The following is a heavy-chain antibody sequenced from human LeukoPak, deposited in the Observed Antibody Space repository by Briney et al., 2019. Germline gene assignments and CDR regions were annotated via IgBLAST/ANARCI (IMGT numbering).Heavy chain of an antibody. Sequence: GGSLRLSCAASGFTFSGYSMNWVRQAPGKGLEWVSSISSSSSYIYYADSVKGRLTISRDNAKNSLYLQMNSLRAEDTAVYYCARTIAARGDYWGQGTLVTVSS. V-gene: IGHV3-21*01. CDR3: ARTIAARGDY. CDR1: GFTFSGYS. J-gene: IGHJ4*02. CDR2: ISSSSSYI. D-gene: IGHD6-13*01.